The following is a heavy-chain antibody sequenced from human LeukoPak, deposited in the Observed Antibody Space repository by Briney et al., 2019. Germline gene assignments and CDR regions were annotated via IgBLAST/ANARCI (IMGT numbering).Heavy chain of an antibody. J-gene: IGHJ4*02. D-gene: IGHD3-22*01. Sequence: PSQTLSLTCTVSGGSISSGSYYWSWIRQPAGKGLECVGRIHSSGSTNYNPSLKSRVTISVDTSKNQFSLKLSSVTAADTAVYYRARGSGYDTSGDYYAFDYWGQGTLVTVSS. CDR3: ARGSGYDTSGDYYAFDY. CDR2: IHSSGST. CDR1: GGSISSGSYY. V-gene: IGHV4-61*02.